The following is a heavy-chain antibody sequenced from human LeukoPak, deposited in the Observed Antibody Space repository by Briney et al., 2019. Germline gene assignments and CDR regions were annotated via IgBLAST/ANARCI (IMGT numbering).Heavy chain of an antibody. CDR2: IHSGGTT. CDR3: ARDNGSGYTKGYEHYYYYLDV. J-gene: IGHJ6*03. V-gene: IGHV4-4*07. Sequence: SETLSLTCTVSGDSISDDYYTWMRQPAGKGLEWIGRIHSGGTTNYNPSLMSRVTLSIDKSKKHISLRLTSVTAADTALYYCARDNGSGYTKGYEHYYYYLDVWGKGTTVTGSS. D-gene: IGHD3-3*02. CDR1: GDSISDDY.